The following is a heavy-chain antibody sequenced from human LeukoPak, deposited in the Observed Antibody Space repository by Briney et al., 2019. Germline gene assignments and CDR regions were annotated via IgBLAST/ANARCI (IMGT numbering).Heavy chain of an antibody. J-gene: IGHJ4*02. CDR2: IYSGDRT. V-gene: IGHV3-66*01. CDR3: ARDGGQAAAGE. D-gene: IGHD6-13*01. Sequence: GGSLRLSCAASGFTVSDKYMSWVRQPPGKGLEWVSNIYSGDRTHYADSVKGRFTISRDNAKNSLYLQMNSLRAEDTAVYYCARDGGQAAAGEWGQGTLVTVSS. CDR1: GFTVSDKY.